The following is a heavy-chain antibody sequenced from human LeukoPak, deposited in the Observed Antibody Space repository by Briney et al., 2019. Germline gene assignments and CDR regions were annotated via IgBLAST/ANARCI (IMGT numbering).Heavy chain of an antibody. Sequence: PGGSLRLFCTAYGFIFGVYSITWVRQAPGKWLEWVGLIRNKVDGGMAEYAASVKGRFTISREDSNSIAYLQMNSMKMETTGIYYCIKSTTASGEYWFDPWGQGTLVTVSS. CDR2: IRNKVDGGMA. CDR3: IKSTTASGEYWFDP. CDR1: GFIFGVYS. J-gene: IGHJ5*02. D-gene: IGHD2/OR15-2a*01. V-gene: IGHV3-49*04.